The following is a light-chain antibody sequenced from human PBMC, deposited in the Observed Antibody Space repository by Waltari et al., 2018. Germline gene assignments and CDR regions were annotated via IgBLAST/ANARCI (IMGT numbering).Light chain of an antibody. Sequence: QSALTQPASVSGSPGQSITISCTGTSSDIGHYDSVSWYQQHPGRAPKLMIYDVSNRPSGVSNRFSGSKSGNTASLTISGLQAEDEAEYYCSSYTSSNTVIFGGGTKLTVL. J-gene: IGLJ2*01. CDR3: SSYTSSNTVI. CDR2: DVS. V-gene: IGLV2-14*03. CDR1: SSDIGHYDS.